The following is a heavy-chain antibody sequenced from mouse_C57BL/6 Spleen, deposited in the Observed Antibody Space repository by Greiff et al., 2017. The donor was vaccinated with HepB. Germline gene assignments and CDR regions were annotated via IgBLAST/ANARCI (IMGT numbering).Heavy chain of an antibody. D-gene: IGHD1-1*01. V-gene: IGHV5-17*01. J-gene: IGHJ3*01. CDR1: GFTFSDYG. CDR2: ISSGSSTI. Sequence: DVMLVESGGGLVKPGGSLKLSCAASGFTFSDYGMHWVRQAPEKGLEWVAYISSGSSTIYYADTVKGRFTISRDNAKNTLFLQMTSLRSEDTAMYYCASLYYGSSYEAYWGQGTLVTVSA. CDR3: ASLYYGSSYEAY.